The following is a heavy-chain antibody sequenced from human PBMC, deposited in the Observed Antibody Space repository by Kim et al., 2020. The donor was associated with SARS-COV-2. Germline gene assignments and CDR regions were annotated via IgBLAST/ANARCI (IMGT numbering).Heavy chain of an antibody. Sequence: GGSLRLSCAASGFTFSSYAMSWVRQTPGKGLEWVSLISGSGTSPHYPDSVKGRFTISRDNSRNTLYLQMNSLRAEDTALYYCAKTHPSDWAFDYWGQGTLVTVSS. D-gene: IGHD6-19*01. CDR2: ISGSGTSP. CDR1: GFTFSSYA. CDR3: AKTHPSDWAFDY. J-gene: IGHJ4*02. V-gene: IGHV3-23*01.